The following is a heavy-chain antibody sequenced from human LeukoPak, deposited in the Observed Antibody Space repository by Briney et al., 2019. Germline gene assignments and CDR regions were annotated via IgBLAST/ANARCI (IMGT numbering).Heavy chain of an antibody. J-gene: IGHJ6*03. Sequence: PGGSLRLSCAASGFTFSSYAMHWVRQAPGKGLEGVAVISYDGSNKYYADSVKGRFTISRDNSKNTLYLQMNSLRAEDTAVYYCARDGDVGYCSGGSCYSGDYYYYYMDVWGKGTTVTVSS. V-gene: IGHV3-30*04. CDR3: ARDGDVGYCSGGSCYSGDYYYYYMDV. CDR1: GFTFSSYA. CDR2: ISYDGSNK. D-gene: IGHD2-15*01.